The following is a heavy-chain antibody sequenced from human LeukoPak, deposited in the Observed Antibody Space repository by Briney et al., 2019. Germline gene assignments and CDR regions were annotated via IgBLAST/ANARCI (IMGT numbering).Heavy chain of an antibody. V-gene: IGHV4-39*07. D-gene: IGHD3-10*01. J-gene: IGHJ4*02. CDR3: ARAYYGSGSYYSLDY. Sequence: SETLSLTCTVSGGSISSSSYYWGWIRQPPGKGLEWIGSIYYSGTTNYNPSLRSRATISVDTSKNQFSLKLSSVTAADTAVYYCARAYYGSGSYYSLDYWGQGTLVTVSS. CDR2: IYYSGTT. CDR1: GGSISSSSYY.